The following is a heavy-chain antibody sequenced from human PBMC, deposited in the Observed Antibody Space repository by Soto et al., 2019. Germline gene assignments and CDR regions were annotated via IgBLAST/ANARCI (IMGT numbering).Heavy chain of an antibody. Sequence: QVQLVESGGGVVQPGRSLRLSCAASGFTFSSYAMHWVRQAPGKGLEWVAVISYDGSNKYYADSVKGRFTISRDNSKNTLYLQMNSLRAEDTAVYYCARDRHSSGWFDYWGQGTLVTVSS. V-gene: IGHV3-30-3*01. J-gene: IGHJ4*02. CDR3: ARDRHSSGWFDY. CDR1: GFTFSSYA. D-gene: IGHD6-19*01. CDR2: ISYDGSNK.